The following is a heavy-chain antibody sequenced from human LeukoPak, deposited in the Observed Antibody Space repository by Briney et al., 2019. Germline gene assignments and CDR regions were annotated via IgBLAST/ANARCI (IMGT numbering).Heavy chain of an antibody. CDR1: GFSFSSYA. J-gene: IGHJ6*02. Sequence: GGSLRLSCAASGFSFSSYAMSWVRQAPARGLEWVSSMKGTGEKFYADSVKGRFTLSRDDSKNTVYLQMNSLRVEDTAVYYCARDGVPGGEDVWGQGTTVTVS. CDR3: ARDGVPGGEDV. V-gene: IGHV3-23*01. D-gene: IGHD2-21*01. CDR2: MKGTGEK.